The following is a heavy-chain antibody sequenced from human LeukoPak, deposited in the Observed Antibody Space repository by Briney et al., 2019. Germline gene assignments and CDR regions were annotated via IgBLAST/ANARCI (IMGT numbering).Heavy chain of an antibody. CDR3: VREVAADFDY. CDR1: GFTFSSYD. Sequence: PGGSLRLPCAASGFTFSSYDMHWVRQVPGKGLEWVAVMYYDGRNKYYADSVKGRFTISRDNSKNTLYLQINSLRAEDTAVYYCVREVAADFDYWGQGTLVTVSS. CDR2: MYYDGRNK. V-gene: IGHV3-33*01. J-gene: IGHJ4*02. D-gene: IGHD6-13*01.